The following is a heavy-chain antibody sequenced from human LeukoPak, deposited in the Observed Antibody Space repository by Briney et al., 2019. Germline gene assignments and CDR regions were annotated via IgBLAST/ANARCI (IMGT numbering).Heavy chain of an antibody. D-gene: IGHD6-13*01. CDR1: GFTFSSYA. J-gene: IGHJ4*02. Sequence: PGGSLRLSCAASGFTFSSYAMSWVRQAPGKGLEWVSAISGSGGSTYYADSVKGRFTISRDNSKNTLYLQMNSLRAEDTAVYYCAKDREFGGIAAARFDYWGQGTLVTVSP. CDR2: ISGSGGST. V-gene: IGHV3-23*01. CDR3: AKDREFGGIAAARFDY.